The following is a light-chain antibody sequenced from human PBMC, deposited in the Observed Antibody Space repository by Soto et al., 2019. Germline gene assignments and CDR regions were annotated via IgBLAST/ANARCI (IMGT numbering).Light chain of an antibody. J-gene: IGLJ1*01. Sequence: QSALTQPPSASGSPGQSVTISCTGTSRDVGGYNYVSWYQQHPGKAPKLMIYEVSKRPSGVPDRFSGSKSGNTASLTVSGLQAEDEADYYCSSYAGSNNFVFGTGTKRTVL. V-gene: IGLV2-8*01. CDR1: SRDVGGYNY. CDR3: SSYAGSNNFV. CDR2: EVS.